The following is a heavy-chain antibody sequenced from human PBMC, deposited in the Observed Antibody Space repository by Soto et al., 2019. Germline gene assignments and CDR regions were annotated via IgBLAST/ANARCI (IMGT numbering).Heavy chain of an antibody. CDR3: ARHVVHGRDPFDY. Sequence: PSETLYLTCTVSGGSIASSSYYWGWVRQPPGRGLEWIGSIYNDGSTYHNPSLKSRVTISVDTSKNQFSLKLSFATAADTAVYYCARHVVHGRDPFDYWGQGTLVTVSS. D-gene: IGHD1-1*01. V-gene: IGHV4-39*01. CDR2: IYNDGST. J-gene: IGHJ4*02. CDR1: GGSIASSSYY.